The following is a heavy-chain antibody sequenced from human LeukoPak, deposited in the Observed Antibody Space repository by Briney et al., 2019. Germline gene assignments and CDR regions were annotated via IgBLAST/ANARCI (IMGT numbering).Heavy chain of an antibody. CDR1: GVSISSGGYS. Sequence: SQTLSLTCTVSGVSISSGGYSWRWLRQHPGKGLEWIVYIYYSGSTYYNPSLKSRVTISVDTSKNQFSLKLSSVTAADTAVYYCARVRFLEWLLYGGYYYYYMDVWGKGTTVTVSS. CDR3: ARVRFLEWLLYGGYYYYYMDV. J-gene: IGHJ6*03. CDR2: IYYSGST. V-gene: IGHV4-31*03. D-gene: IGHD3-3*01.